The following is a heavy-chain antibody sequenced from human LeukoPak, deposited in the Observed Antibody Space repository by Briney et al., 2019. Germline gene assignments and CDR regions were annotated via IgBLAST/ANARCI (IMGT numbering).Heavy chain of an antibody. Sequence: SETLTLTCTVSGGSISSYYWSWIRQPPGKGLEWIGYIYYSGSTNYNPSLKSRITISVDTSKNQFSLKLSSVTAADTAVYYCARGQFDSSGYNYGFDYWGQRTRVTFSS. D-gene: IGHD3-22*01. J-gene: IGHJ4*02. CDR2: IYYSGST. CDR1: GGSISSYY. CDR3: ARGQFDSSGYNYGFDY. V-gene: IGHV4-59*01.